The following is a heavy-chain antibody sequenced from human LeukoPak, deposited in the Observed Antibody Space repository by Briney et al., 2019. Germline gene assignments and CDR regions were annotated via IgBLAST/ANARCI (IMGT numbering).Heavy chain of an antibody. Sequence: PSETLSLTCAVSGGSISSGGYSWSWLRQPPGTGLEWIGYIYHSGSTYYNPSLKSRVTISVDRSKNQFSLKLSSVTAADTAVYYCARGRRDGYQDYWGQGTLVTVSS. J-gene: IGHJ4*02. V-gene: IGHV4-30-2*01. CDR1: GGSISSGGYS. D-gene: IGHD5-24*01. CDR3: ARGRRDGYQDY. CDR2: IYHSGST.